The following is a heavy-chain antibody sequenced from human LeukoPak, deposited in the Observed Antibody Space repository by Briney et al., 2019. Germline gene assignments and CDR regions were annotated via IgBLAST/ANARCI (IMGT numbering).Heavy chain of an antibody. D-gene: IGHD4-17*01. CDR2: IDSGGSNT. CDR1: GFTFSTYW. V-gene: IGHV3-74*01. CDR3: ARGDGDYVIEY. Sequence: GGSLRLSCVVSGFTFSTYWMHWVRQGPGKGLVWVSRIDSGGSNTLYADSVRGRFTISRDNAKNSLYLQMNSLRAEDTAVYYCARGDGDYVIEYWGQGTLVTVSS. J-gene: IGHJ4*02.